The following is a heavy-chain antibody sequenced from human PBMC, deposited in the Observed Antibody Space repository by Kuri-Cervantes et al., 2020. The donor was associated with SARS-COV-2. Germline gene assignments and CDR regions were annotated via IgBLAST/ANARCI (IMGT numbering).Heavy chain of an antibody. CDR2: IYYSGST. CDR3: ASTYSRHYYFDY. V-gene: IGHV4-39*01. J-gene: IGHJ4*02. D-gene: IGHD6-13*01. Sequence: SETLSLTCTVSGGSISSSSYYWGWIRQPPGKGLEWIGSIYYSGSTYYNPSLKSRVTISVDTSKSQFSLKLSSVTAADTAVYYCASTYSRHYYFDYWGQGTLVTVSS. CDR1: GGSISSSSYY.